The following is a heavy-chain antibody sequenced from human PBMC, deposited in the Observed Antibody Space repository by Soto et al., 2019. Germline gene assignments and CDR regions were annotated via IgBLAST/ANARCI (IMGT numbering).Heavy chain of an antibody. CDR1: GGSISSYY. V-gene: IGHV4-59*01. J-gene: IGHJ5*02. CDR2: IYYSGST. CDR3: AIDLGAYCTNGVCYNWFDP. D-gene: IGHD2-8*01. Sequence: PSETLSLTCTVSGGSISSYYWSWIRQPPGKGLEWIGYIYYSGSTNYNPSLKSRVTISVDTSKNQFSLKLSSVTAADTAVYYCAIDLGAYCTNGVCYNWFDPWGQGTLVTVSS.